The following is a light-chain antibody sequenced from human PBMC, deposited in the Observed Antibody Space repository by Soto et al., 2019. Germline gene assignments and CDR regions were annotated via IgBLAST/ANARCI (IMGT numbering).Light chain of an antibody. V-gene: IGKV3-15*01. Sequence: EIVMTQSPATPSVSPGERAPLSCRASQSVSNNLAWYQQKPGQAPRLLIYDASTRATGIPARFSGSGSGTDFPLTISSLHAEDAAVYYCQQYYSTPTFGQGTKVDIK. J-gene: IGKJ1*01. CDR2: DAS. CDR1: QSVSNN. CDR3: QQYYSTPT.